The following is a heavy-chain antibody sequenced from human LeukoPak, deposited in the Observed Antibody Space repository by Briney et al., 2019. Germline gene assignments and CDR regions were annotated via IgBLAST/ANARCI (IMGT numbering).Heavy chain of an antibody. Sequence: ASVKVSCKASGGTFSSYAISWVRQAPGQGLEWMGGIIPIFGTANYAQKFQGRVTITADESTSTAYMELSSLRSEDTAVYYCARKGYYGSGSYLNWFDPWGQGTLVTVSS. CDR3: ARKGYYGSGSYLNWFDP. CDR1: GGTFSSYA. V-gene: IGHV1-69*13. J-gene: IGHJ5*02. D-gene: IGHD3-10*01. CDR2: IIPIFGTA.